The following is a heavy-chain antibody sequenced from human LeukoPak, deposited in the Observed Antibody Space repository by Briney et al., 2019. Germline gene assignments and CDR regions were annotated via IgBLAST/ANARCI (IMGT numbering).Heavy chain of an antibody. Sequence: GGSLRLSCAASGFTFSSYWMHWVRQAPGKGLVWVSRINTDGSSTSCADSVKGRFTISRDNAKNTLYLQMNSLRAEDTAVYYCARAVAGPEGWFDPWGQGTLVTASS. V-gene: IGHV3-74*01. CDR3: ARAVAGPEGWFDP. CDR1: GFTFSSYW. CDR2: INTDGSST. J-gene: IGHJ5*02. D-gene: IGHD6-19*01.